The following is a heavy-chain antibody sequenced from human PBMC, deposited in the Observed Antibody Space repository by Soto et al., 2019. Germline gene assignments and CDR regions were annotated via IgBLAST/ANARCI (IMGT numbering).Heavy chain of an antibody. J-gene: IGHJ4*02. CDR3: AHRRGGYNWDDAHFDY. V-gene: IGHV2-5*02. D-gene: IGHD1-20*01. CDR2: AYWDDDN. Sequence: QITLKESGPTLVKPTQTLTLTCSFSGFSLSTTGVGVGWIRQPPGKALEWLGFAYWDDDNRYSPSLKSRLTIPKDTAGNQVDLKMSNLGHVDTARYFCAHRRGGYNWDDAHFDYWGQGTLVTVSS. CDR1: GFSLSTTGVG.